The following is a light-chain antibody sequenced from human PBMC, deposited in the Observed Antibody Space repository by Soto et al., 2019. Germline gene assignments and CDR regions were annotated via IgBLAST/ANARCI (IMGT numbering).Light chain of an antibody. CDR2: WGS. Sequence: DIVMTQSPLSLPVTPGEPASISCRSSQSLLHSNGYNYLDWYLQKPGQSPQLLIYWGSNRASGVPDRFRGSGSGTDFQLKINRVEAEDVAVYLCLHGRQSPPTFGQRTKVEI. CDR1: QSLLHSNGYNY. V-gene: IGKV2-28*01. CDR3: LHGRQSPPT. J-gene: IGKJ1*01.